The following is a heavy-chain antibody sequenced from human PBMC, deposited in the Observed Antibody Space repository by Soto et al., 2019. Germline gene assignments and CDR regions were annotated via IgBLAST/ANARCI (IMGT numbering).Heavy chain of an antibody. CDR2: IHYSGST. D-gene: IGHD2-2*01. CDR3: ARVRRDCFTTTCYDPFDP. J-gene: IGHJ5*02. Sequence: QVQLQESGPGLVKPSQTLSLTCTVSGDSISSGGYYWSWIRQHPGKGLEWIGYIHYSGSTYYNPSLKSRVTISVDTSKNHFSLKLTSVTDADTAVYYCARVRRDCFTTTCYDPFDPWGQGTLVTVSS. V-gene: IGHV4-31*03. CDR1: GDSISSGGYY.